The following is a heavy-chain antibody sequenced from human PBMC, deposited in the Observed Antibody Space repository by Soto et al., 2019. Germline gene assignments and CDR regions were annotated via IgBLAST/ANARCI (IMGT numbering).Heavy chain of an antibody. J-gene: IGHJ4*02. D-gene: IGHD3-22*01. CDR2: INGRSNYK. CDR3: ARDRVEGSYESSGYSL. CDR1: GFTFSTYT. Sequence: PGGSLRLSCASSGFTFSTYTMNWVRQAPGKGLEWVSPINGRSNYKYYTASVKGRFTISRASAKNSLYLQMNRLRAEDTAVHYCARDRVEGSYESSGYSLWGQRTLV. V-gene: IGHV3-21*01.